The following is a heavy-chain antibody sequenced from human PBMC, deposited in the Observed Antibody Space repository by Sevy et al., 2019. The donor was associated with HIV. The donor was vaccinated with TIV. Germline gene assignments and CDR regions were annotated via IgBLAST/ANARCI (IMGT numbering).Heavy chain of an antibody. CDR3: ARVRRGGNLAFDI. CDR1: GGSITSTDFS. J-gene: IGHJ3*02. V-gene: IGHV4-30-2*01. Sequence: SETLSLTCAVSGGSITSTDFSCSWIRQAPGRGLEWIGFIHHAGSTYYNPSFQSRVTISVDRPRNEFSLKLSSVTAADTAVYYCARVRRGGNLAFDIWGQGTMVTVSS. CDR2: IHHAGST. D-gene: IGHD2-15*01.